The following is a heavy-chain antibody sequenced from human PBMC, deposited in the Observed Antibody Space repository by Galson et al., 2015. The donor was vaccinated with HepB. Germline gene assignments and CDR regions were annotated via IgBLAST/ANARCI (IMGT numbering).Heavy chain of an antibody. CDR1: GFTFSSYA. CDR2: ISYDGSNK. V-gene: IGHV3-30-3*01. D-gene: IGHD3-16*01. J-gene: IGHJ4*02. CDR3: ASEIMITFGGVNPLGY. Sequence: SLRLSCAASGFTFSSYAMHWVRQAPGKGLEWEAVISYDGSNKYYADSVKGRFTISRDNSKNTLYLQMNSLRAEDTAVYYCASEIMITFGGVNPLGYWGQGTLVTVSS.